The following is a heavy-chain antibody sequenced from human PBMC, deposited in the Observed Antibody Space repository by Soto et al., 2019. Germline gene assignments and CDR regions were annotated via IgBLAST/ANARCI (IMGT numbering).Heavy chain of an antibody. V-gene: IGHV4-31*03. CDR2: IYYSGST. Sequence: SDTLSLTCPVAGGYISSGGCYWSWVRQHPGKGLEWIGYIYYSGSTYYNPSLKSRVTISVDTSKNQFSLKLSSVTAADTAVHYCARSQTTVTSYDYWGQGTLVTVSS. J-gene: IGHJ4*02. D-gene: IGHD4-17*01. CDR3: ARSQTTVTSYDY. CDR1: GGYISSGGCY.